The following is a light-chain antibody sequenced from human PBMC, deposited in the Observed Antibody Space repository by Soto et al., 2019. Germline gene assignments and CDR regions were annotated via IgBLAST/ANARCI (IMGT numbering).Light chain of an antibody. V-gene: IGKV3-11*01. J-gene: IGKJ4*01. CDR1: QSVIRY. CDR2: DAT. CDR3: QQRYHWPPLT. Sequence: EIVLTQSPVTLSLSPGDTATLSCRASQSVIRYVAWYQQKPGQAPRLLIYDATIRASGIPARFSGSGSGTDFSLTINSLEPEDFAVYYCQQRYHWPPLTFGGGTKVEVK.